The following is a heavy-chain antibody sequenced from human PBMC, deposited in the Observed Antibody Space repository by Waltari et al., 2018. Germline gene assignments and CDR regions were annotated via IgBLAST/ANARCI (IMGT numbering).Heavy chain of an antibody. Sequence: KGLEWIGEINHSGSTNYNPSLKSRVTISVDTSKNQFSLKLSSVTAADTAVYYCARGNWGRWFDPWGQGTLVTVSS. CDR3: ARGNWGRWFDP. J-gene: IGHJ5*02. V-gene: IGHV4-34*01. CDR2: INHSGST. D-gene: IGHD7-27*01.